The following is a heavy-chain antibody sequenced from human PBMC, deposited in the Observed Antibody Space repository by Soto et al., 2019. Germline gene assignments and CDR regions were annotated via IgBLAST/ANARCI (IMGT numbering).Heavy chain of an antibody. CDR2: ISYDGSNK. CDR3: AKLVRDIVVVVAATPNQGGAFDI. Sequence: QVQLVESGGGVVQPGRSLRLSCAASGFTFSSYGMHWVRQAPGKGLEWVAVISYDGSNKYYADSVKGGFTISRDKSKNTQNLQMNRLRAEDTAVYYCAKLVRDIVVVVAATPNQGGAFDIWGQGTMVTVSS. V-gene: IGHV3-30*18. CDR1: GFTFSSYG. D-gene: IGHD2-15*01. J-gene: IGHJ3*02.